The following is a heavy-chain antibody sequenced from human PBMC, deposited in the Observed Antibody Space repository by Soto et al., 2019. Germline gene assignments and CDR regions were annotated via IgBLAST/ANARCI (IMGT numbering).Heavy chain of an antibody. J-gene: IGHJ4*02. CDR1: GGSFSGYY. CDR2: INHSGST. CDR3: ARNRDGYNDLDY. D-gene: IGHD5-12*01. Sequence: PSETLSLTCAVYGGSFSGYYWSLIRQPPGKGLEWIGEINHSGSTNYNPSLKSRVTISVDTSKNQFSLKLSSVTAADTAVYYCARNRDGYNDLDYWAQGTMVTVSS. V-gene: IGHV4-34*01.